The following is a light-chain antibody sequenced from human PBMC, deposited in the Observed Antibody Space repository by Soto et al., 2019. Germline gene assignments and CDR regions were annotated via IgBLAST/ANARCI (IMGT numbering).Light chain of an antibody. V-gene: IGLV2-14*01. CDR1: SSDVGGYNY. CDR2: EVS. Sequence: QSALAQPASVSGSRGQSITMSCTGTSSDVGGYNYVSWYQQHPGKAPKLMIYEVSNRPSGVSNRFSGSKSGNTASLTISGLQAEDEADYYCSSYTSSSTVVFGGGTKLTVL. J-gene: IGLJ2*01. CDR3: SSYTSSSTVV.